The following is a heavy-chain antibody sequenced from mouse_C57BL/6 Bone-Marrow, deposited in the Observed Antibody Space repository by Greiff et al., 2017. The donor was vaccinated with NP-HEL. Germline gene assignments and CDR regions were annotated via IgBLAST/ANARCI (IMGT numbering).Heavy chain of an antibody. D-gene: IGHD1-1*01. CDR1: GYTFTSYW. Sequence: QVQLLQPGAELVKPGASVKLSCKASGYTFTSYWMHWVKQRPGRGLEWIGRIDPNSGGTKYNEKFKSKATLTVDKPSSTAYMQLSSLTSEDSAVYDCARRGITTVVEDYWGQGTTLTVSS. V-gene: IGHV1-72*01. CDR2: IDPNSGGT. CDR3: ARRGITTVVEDY. J-gene: IGHJ2*01.